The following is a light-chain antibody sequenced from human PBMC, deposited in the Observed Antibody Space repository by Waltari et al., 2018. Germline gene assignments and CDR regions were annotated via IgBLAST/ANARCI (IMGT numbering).Light chain of an antibody. CDR1: RSNVGNNY. CDR3: ATWDDSLNSWV. Sequence: QPVLTLPPSASGTPGQVVSFSCSGSRSNVGNNYVYWYQQLPGTAPKLLIYKNDQRPSGVPDRFFGSKSGTSASLVISGLRSEDEGHYTCATWDDSLNSWVFGGGTKLTIL. CDR2: KND. V-gene: IGLV1-47*01. J-gene: IGLJ3*02.